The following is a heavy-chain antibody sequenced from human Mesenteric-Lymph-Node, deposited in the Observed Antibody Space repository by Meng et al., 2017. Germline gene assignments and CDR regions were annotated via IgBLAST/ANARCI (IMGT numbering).Heavy chain of an antibody. CDR2: ISGSGGST. CDR3: VSTVTPNFYYFDY. J-gene: IGHJ4*02. Sequence: EVQLLESGGGLVQPGGSLRLSFAASGFTFSSYGMSWVRQAPGKGLEWVSAISGSGGSTYYADSVKGRFTISRDNSKNTLYLQMNSLRAEDTAVYYCVSTVTPNFYYFDYWGQGTLVTVSS. V-gene: IGHV3-23*01. D-gene: IGHD4-17*01. CDR1: GFTFSSYG.